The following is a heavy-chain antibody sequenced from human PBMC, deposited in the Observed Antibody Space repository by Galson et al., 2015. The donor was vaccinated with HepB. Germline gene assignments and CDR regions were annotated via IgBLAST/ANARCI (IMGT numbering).Heavy chain of an antibody. CDR3: AKGQAQVNYDFWSGYLY. J-gene: IGHJ4*02. CDR2: ISSSSSYI. CDR1: GFTFSTYS. Sequence: SLRLSCAASGFTFSTYSMNWVRQAPGKGLEWVSSISSSSSYIYYADSVKGRFTISRDNAKNSLYLQMNSLRAEDTAVYYCAKGQAQVNYDFWSGYLYWGQGTLVTVSS. V-gene: IGHV3-21*01. D-gene: IGHD3-3*01.